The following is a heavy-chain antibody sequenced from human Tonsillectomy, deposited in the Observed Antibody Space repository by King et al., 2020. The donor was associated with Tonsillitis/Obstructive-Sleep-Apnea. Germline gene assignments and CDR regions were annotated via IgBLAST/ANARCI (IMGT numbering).Heavy chain of an antibody. J-gene: IGHJ6*02. CDR1: GYTFTGYY. CDR3: ARGDFWFTDV. D-gene: IGHD3-10*01. Sequence: VQLVESGAEVKKPGASVKVSCKASGYTFTGYYIHWVRQAPGQGLEWMGWINPKSGGENYAQKIQGRVTMNRDTSISTVYMELSRLRSNDTAVYYCARGDFWFTDVWGQGTTVTVSS. CDR2: INPKSGGE. V-gene: IGHV1-2*02.